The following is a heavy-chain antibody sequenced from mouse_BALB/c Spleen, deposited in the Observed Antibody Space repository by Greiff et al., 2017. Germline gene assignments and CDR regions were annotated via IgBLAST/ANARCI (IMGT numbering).Heavy chain of an antibody. V-gene: IGHV5-6-2*01. CDR1: GFTFSSYY. CDR3: ARHWLRLGAMDY. J-gene: IGHJ4*01. CDR2: INSNGGST. D-gene: IGHD3-3*01. Sequence: EVKLVESGGGLVKLGGSLKLSCAASGFTFSSYYMSWVRQTPEKRLELVAAINSNGGSTYYPDTVKGRFTISRDNAKNTLYLQMSSLKSEDTALYYCARHWLRLGAMDYWGQGTSVTVSS.